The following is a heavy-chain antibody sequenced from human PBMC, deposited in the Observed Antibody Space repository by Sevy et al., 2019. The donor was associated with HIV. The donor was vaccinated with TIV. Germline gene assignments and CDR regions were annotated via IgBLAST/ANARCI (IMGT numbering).Heavy chain of an antibody. J-gene: IGHJ4*02. CDR3: AKDGGRNWDQFFFDY. D-gene: IGHD7-27*01. Sequence: GGSLRLSCEASGFTFSSFGMSWVRQAPGKGLEWVSGISGTGGSTYYADSVKGRFTISRDNSKNTLYIHMISLRAEDTAVVFCAKDGGRNWDQFFFDYWGQGTLVTVSS. CDR2: ISGTGGST. CDR1: GFTFSSFG. V-gene: IGHV3-23*01.